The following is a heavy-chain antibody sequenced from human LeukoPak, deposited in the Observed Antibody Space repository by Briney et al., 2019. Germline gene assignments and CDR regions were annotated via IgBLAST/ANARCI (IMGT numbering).Heavy chain of an antibody. V-gene: IGHV1-2*02. CDR1: GYTFTGYY. J-gene: IGHJ4*02. CDR3: ARGDTYGVDY. D-gene: IGHD1-26*01. CDR2: INCHSGGT. Sequence: ASVKVSCKSSGYTFTGYYIHWVRQAPGQGLEWMGWINCHSGGTNHAQKLQGSVTMTRDPSISTAYMELTSLISDDTAVYYCARGDTYGVDYWGQGTLVTVSS.